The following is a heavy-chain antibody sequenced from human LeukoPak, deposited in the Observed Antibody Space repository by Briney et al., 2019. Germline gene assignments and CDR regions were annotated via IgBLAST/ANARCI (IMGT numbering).Heavy chain of an antibody. CDR1: GGSINSYY. CDR3: ARASGSYHHVGAFDI. V-gene: IGHV4-59*01. Sequence: SETLSLTCTVSGGSINSYYWSWIRQPPGKGLEWIGYIYYSGSTNYNPSLKSRVTISVDTSKNQFSLKLSSVTAADTAVYYCARASGSYHHVGAFDIWGQGTMVTVSS. J-gene: IGHJ3*02. D-gene: IGHD1-26*01. CDR2: IYYSGST.